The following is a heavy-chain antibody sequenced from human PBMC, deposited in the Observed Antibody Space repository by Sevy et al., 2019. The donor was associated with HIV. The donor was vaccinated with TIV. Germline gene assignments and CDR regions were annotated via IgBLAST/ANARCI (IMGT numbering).Heavy chain of an antibody. J-gene: IGHJ4*01. CDR2: IKSKTDGGTT. CDR1: GFTFSNAW. Sequence: GGSLRLSCAASGFTFSNAWMSWVRQAPGKGLEWVGRIKSKTDGGTTDYAAPVKGRFTFSSDDSKKTLYMQMNSLKTEDTVIYYCTTDSKKRRLSALLDYWGHGTLVPVSS. CDR3: TTDSKKRRLSALLDY. V-gene: IGHV3-15*01.